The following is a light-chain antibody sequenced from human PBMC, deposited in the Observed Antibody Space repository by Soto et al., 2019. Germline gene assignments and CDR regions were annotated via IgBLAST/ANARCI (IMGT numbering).Light chain of an antibody. CDR3: QQYDDLPLT. CDR1: QDITNY. CDR2: DAS. Sequence: DIQMTQSPSSLSASLGDRVTITCQASQDITNYLNWYQQRPWQAPKLLIYDASNLETGVPSRFSGSGSGTDFTFTISSLQPEDIATYYCQQYDDLPLTFGGGTKVEIK. J-gene: IGKJ4*01. V-gene: IGKV1-33*01.